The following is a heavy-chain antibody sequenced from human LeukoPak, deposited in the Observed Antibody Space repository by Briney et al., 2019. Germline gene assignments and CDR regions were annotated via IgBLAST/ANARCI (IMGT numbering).Heavy chain of an antibody. D-gene: IGHD4-17*01. Sequence: GASVKVSCKASGYTFTCYYMHWVRQAPGQGLEWMGWINPNSGGTNYAQKFQGRVTMTRDTSISTAYMELSRLRSDDTAVYYCARATTPLYNWFDPWGQGTLVTVSS. CDR3: ARATTPLYNWFDP. J-gene: IGHJ5*02. V-gene: IGHV1-2*02. CDR2: INPNSGGT. CDR1: GYTFTCYY.